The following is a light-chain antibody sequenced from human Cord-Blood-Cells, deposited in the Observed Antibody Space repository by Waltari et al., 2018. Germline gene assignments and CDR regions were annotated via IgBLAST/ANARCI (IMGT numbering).Light chain of an antibody. V-gene: IGKV1-8*01. J-gene: IGKJ1*01. Sequence: AIRITQSPSSLPASTGDRVTITCRASQGISSYLAWYQQKPGKAPKLLIYAASTLQSGVPSRFSGSGSGTDFTLTISCLQSEDFATYYCQQYYSYPTFGQGTKVEIK. CDR1: QGISSY. CDR2: AAS. CDR3: QQYYSYPT.